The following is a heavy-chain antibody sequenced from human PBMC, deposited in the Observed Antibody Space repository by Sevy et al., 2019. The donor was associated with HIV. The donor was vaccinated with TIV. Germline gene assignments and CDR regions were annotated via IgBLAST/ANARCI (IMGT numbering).Heavy chain of an antibody. CDR1: GFTFSSYS. J-gene: IGHJ3*02. CDR2: ISSSSSYI. CDR3: ARDLIAAFDI. V-gene: IGHV3-21*01. D-gene: IGHD2-8*01. Sequence: GGSLRLSCAASGFTFSSYSMNWVRQAPGKGLEWVSSISSSSSYIYYADSVKGRFTISRDKAKNSLYLQMNSLRAEDTAVYYCARDLIAAFDIWGQGTMVTVSS.